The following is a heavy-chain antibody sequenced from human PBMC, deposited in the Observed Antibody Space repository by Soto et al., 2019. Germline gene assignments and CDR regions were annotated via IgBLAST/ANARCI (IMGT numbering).Heavy chain of an antibody. V-gene: IGHV1-8*01. Sequence: GASVKVSCKASGYTFTSYDINWVRQATGQGLEWMGWMNPNSGNTGYAQKFQGRVTMTRNTSISTAYMELSSLRSEDTAVYYCASRADIVVVPADIRGDAFDIWGQGTMVTVSS. CDR3: ASRADIVVVPADIRGDAFDI. J-gene: IGHJ3*02. D-gene: IGHD2-2*02. CDR2: MNPNSGNT. CDR1: GYTFTSYD.